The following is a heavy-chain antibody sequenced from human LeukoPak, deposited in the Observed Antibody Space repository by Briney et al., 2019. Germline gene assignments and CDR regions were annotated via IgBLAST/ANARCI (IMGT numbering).Heavy chain of an antibody. D-gene: IGHD6-13*01. J-gene: IGHJ4*02. Sequence: GGSLRLSCAASEFSVGSNYMTWVRQAPGKGLEWVSLIYSGGSTYYADSVKGRFTISRDNSKNTLYLQMNSLRAEDTALYYCAKGQQLVLDYYLDFWGQGTLVTVSS. CDR3: AKGQQLVLDYYLDF. CDR2: IYSGGST. V-gene: IGHV3-53*01. CDR1: EFSVGSNY.